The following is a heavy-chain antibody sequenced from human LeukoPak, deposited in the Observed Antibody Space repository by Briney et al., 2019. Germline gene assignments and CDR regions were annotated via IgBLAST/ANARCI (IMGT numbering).Heavy chain of an antibody. CDR3: ARSSSSWYGGYY. V-gene: IGHV3-48*03. CDR1: GFIFRSYE. CDR2: ISSSGSTI. D-gene: IGHD6-13*01. Sequence: GGSPRLSCEASGFIFRSYEMNWVRQAPGKGLEWFSFISSSGSTIYYADSVKGRFTISRDNAENSLYLQMNSLRAEDTAVYYCARSSSSWYGGYYWGQGTLVTVSS. J-gene: IGHJ4*02.